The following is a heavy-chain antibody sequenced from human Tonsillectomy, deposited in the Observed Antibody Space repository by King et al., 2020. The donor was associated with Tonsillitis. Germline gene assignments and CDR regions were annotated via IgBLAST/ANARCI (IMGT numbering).Heavy chain of an antibody. V-gene: IGHV3-73*02. D-gene: IGHD6-19*01. CDR3: ATSYTSGWTEFFDF. J-gene: IGHJ4*02. CDR1: GVRFSDLT. CDR2: IRSKAENYAT. Sequence: EVQLVESGGGLVQPGGSLRLSCAASGVRFSDLTVHWVRQASGKGLVWISRIRSKAENYATAYAASAIGRFSISRDDSHQTAFLQMDSLKTEETAVYYCATSYTSGWTEFFDFWGQGILVTVSS.